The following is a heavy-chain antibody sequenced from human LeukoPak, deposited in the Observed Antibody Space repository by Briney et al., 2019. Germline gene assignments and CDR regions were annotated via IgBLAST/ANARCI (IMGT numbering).Heavy chain of an antibody. CDR1: GGSFSGYY. CDR3: ARRPQYSSGSNWFDP. J-gene: IGHJ5*02. V-gene: IGHV4-34*01. CDR2: INHSGST. Sequence: SETLSLTCAVYGGSFSGYYWSWIRQPPGKGLEWIGEINHSGSTNYNPCLKSRVTISVDTSKNQFSLKLSSVTAADTAVYYCARRPQYSSGSNWFDPWGQGTLVTVSS. D-gene: IGHD6-19*01.